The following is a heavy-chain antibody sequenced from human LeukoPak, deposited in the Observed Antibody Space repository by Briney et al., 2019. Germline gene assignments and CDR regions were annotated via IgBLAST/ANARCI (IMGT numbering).Heavy chain of an antibody. CDR2: IIPIFGTA. CDR3: ATTRSGPDSSGYYFDY. D-gene: IGHD3-22*01. J-gene: IGHJ4*02. Sequence: SVKVSCKASGGTFSSYAISWVRQAPGQGLEWMGGIIPIFGTANYAQKFQGRVTITTDESTSTAYMELSSLRTEDTAVYYCATTRSGPDSSGYYFDYWGQGTLVTVSS. CDR1: GGTFSSYA. V-gene: IGHV1-69*05.